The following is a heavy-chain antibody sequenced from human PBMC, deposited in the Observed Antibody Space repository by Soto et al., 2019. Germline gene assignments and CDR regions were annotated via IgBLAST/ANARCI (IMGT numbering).Heavy chain of an antibody. V-gene: IGHV4-34*01. D-gene: IGHD3-10*01. CDR3: ASRRHYYGSGSYMDY. J-gene: IGHJ4*02. CDR2: INHSGST. Sequence: SETLSLTCAVYGGSFSGYYWSWIRQPPGKGLEWIGEINHSGSTNYNPSLKSRVTISVDTSKNQFSLKLSSVTAADTAVYYCASRRHYYGSGSYMDYWGQGTLVTVSS. CDR1: GGSFSGYY.